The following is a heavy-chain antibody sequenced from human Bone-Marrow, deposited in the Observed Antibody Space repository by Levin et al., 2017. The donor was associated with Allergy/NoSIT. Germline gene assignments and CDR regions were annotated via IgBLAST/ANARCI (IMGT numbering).Heavy chain of an antibody. J-gene: IGHJ4*02. Sequence: SVKVSCKASGGTFRNYAINWVRQAPGQGLEWMGGITPIFGTPKYAQKFQGRVTITADESTGTAYMEMTSLRSEDTAVYYCASRNRATVEVYFDYWGQGTLVTVSS. V-gene: IGHV1-69*13. D-gene: IGHD1-14*01. CDR3: ASRNRATVEVYFDY. CDR1: GGTFRNYA. CDR2: ITPIFGTP.